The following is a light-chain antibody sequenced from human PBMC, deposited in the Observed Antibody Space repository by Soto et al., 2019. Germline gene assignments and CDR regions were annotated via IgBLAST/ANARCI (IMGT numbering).Light chain of an antibody. V-gene: IGKV1-9*01. CDR2: AAS. CDR1: QSISNY. Sequence: DIQLTKTPAALPAAIGDRVPLTCRASQSISNYLHWYQHKPGKAPKLLIYAASSLQSGVPSRFSATVSGTEFSLTISSLQPEDFATYYCQQLFVSPITFGQGTRLEIK. CDR3: QQLFVSPIT. J-gene: IGKJ5*01.